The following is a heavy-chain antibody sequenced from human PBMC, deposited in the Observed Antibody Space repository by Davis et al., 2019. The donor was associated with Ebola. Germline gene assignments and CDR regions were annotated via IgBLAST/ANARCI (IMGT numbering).Heavy chain of an antibody. CDR2: INGDGSRT. CDR3: ARVGYGDSWRWFDP. D-gene: IGHD4-17*01. V-gene: IGHV3-74*01. CDR1: GFTFSRDW. J-gene: IGHJ5*02. Sequence: PGGSLRLSCAASGFTFSRDWMHWVRQAPGKGLVWVSRINGDGSRTNYADSVKGRLTISKDNAKNTVYLQMNSLRAEDTAVYYCARVGYGDSWRWFDPWGQGTLATVSS.